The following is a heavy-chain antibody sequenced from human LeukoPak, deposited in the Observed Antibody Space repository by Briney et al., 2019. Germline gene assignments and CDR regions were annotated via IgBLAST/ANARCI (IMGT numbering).Heavy chain of an antibody. Sequence: ASVKVSCKASGYTFTSYYMHWVRQAPGQGLEWMGIINPSGGSTSYAQKFQGRVTMTRDTSTSTVYVELSSLRSEDTAVYYCAGGATTGDFDYWGQGTLVTVSS. CDR1: GYTFTSYY. CDR3: AGGATTGDFDY. V-gene: IGHV1-46*01. D-gene: IGHD1-26*01. CDR2: INPSGGST. J-gene: IGHJ4*02.